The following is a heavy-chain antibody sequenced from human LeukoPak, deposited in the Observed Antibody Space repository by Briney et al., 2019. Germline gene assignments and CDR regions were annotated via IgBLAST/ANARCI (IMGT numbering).Heavy chain of an antibody. Sequence: PGRSLRLSCTASGFTFGDYAMSWVRQAPGKGLEWVGFIRSKAYGGTTEYAASVKGRFTISRDDSKSIAYLQMNSQKTEDTAVYYCTRRGRGLYYYDSSGYQDWGQGTLVTVSS. J-gene: IGHJ4*02. CDR2: IRSKAYGGTT. CDR1: GFTFGDYA. V-gene: IGHV3-49*04. D-gene: IGHD3-22*01. CDR3: TRRGRGLYYYDSSGYQD.